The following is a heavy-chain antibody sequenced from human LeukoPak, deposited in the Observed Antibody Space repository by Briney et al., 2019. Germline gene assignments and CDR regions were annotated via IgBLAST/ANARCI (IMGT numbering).Heavy chain of an antibody. CDR2: INPNSGGT. CDR1: GYTFTGYY. V-gene: IGHV1-2*02. CDR3: ARDQEIAAAYNWFDP. D-gene: IGHD6-13*01. Sequence: GASVKVSCKASGYTFTGYYMHWVRQAPGQGLEWMGWINPNSGGTNYAQKFQGRVTMTRDTSISTAYMELSRLRSDDTAVYYCARDQEIAAAYNWFDPWGQGTLVTVSS. J-gene: IGHJ5*02.